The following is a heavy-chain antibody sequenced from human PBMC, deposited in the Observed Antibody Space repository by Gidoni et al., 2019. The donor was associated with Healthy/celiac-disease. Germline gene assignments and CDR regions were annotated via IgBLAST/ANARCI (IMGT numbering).Heavy chain of an antibody. CDR3: ARGRIAAAGTSYYYYMDV. J-gene: IGHJ6*03. CDR1: GGSFRGYY. Sequence: QVQLQQWGAGLWKPSETLSRTCAVYGGSFRGYYWSWIRQPPGKGLEWIGEINHSGSTNYNPSLKSRVTISVDTSKNQFSLKLSSVTAADTAVYYCARGRIAAAGTSYYYYMDVWGKGTTVTVSS. D-gene: IGHD6-13*01. CDR2: INHSGST. V-gene: IGHV4-34*01.